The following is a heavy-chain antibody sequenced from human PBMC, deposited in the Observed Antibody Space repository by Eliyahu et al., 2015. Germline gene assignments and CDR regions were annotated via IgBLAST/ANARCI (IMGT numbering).Heavy chain of an antibody. V-gene: IGHV4-59*01. Sequence: QVQLQESGPGLVKPSETLSLTCTVSGGSISSYYWSXXRQPPGKGLEWIGYIYYSGSTNYNPSLKSRVTISVDTSKNQFSLKLSSVTAADTAVYYCARDSYYYDSSGYDLNYYYYYMDVWGKGTTVTVSS. CDR2: IYYSGST. D-gene: IGHD3-22*01. J-gene: IGHJ6*03. CDR1: GGSISSYY. CDR3: ARDSYYYDSSGYDLNYYYYYMDV.